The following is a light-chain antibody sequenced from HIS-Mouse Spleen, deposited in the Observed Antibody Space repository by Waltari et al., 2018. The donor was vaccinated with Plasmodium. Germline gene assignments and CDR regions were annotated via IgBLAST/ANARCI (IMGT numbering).Light chain of an antibody. Sequence: EIVMKQYARTLSVSPGERASLSCRASQRVSRTVDRYQQKPGQAPRLLIYGASTRATGIPARFSGSGSGTEFNLTISSLQSEDFAVYYCQQYNNWSFTFGPGTKVDIK. V-gene: IGKV3-15*01. CDR3: QQYNNWSFT. CDR1: QRVSRT. J-gene: IGKJ3*01. CDR2: GAS.